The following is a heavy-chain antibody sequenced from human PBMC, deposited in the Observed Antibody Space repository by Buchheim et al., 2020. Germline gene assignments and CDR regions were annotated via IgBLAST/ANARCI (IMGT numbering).Heavy chain of an antibody. J-gene: IGHJ4*02. V-gene: IGHV3-11*01. CDR3: ARLSSGYGYYYFDY. Sequence: QVQLVESGGGVVQPGRSLRLSCAASGFSFSDYYMSWIRQAPGKGLEWVSYIGSRGYTTYYADSVKGPFTISRDNAQNSLYLQMNSLRVEDTAVYYCARLSSGYGYYYFDYWGQGTL. CDR1: GFSFSDYY. CDR2: IGSRGYTT. D-gene: IGHD5-12*01.